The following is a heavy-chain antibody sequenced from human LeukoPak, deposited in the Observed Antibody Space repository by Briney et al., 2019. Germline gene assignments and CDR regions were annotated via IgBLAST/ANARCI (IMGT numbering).Heavy chain of an antibody. CDR1: GFMFRTHE. D-gene: IGHD6-13*01. Sequence: GGSLRLACAASGFMFRTHEMNWVRQAPGKGLEWISYIGTIISTKYYADSVKGRFTISRDDARSSLFLQMSSLRVEDTAVYYCARTVYDLRGQSLVPGLDSWGQGTLVTVFS. CDR3: ARTVYDLRGQSLVPGLDS. V-gene: IGHV3-48*03. J-gene: IGHJ4*02. CDR2: IGTIISTK.